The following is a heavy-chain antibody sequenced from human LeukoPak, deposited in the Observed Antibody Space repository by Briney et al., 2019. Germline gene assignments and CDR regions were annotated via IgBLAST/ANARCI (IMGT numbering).Heavy chain of an antibody. D-gene: IGHD3-22*01. CDR3: AKDHYYDRNFDY. CDR2: IRYDGSNR. Sequence: GGSLRLSCAASEFTFSSYGMHWVRQAPGEGLEWVALIRYDGSNRYYADSVKGRFTISRDNSKNTLYLQMHSLRAEDTAVYYCAKDHYYDRNFDYWGQGTLVTVSS. V-gene: IGHV3-30*02. CDR1: EFTFSSYG. J-gene: IGHJ4*02.